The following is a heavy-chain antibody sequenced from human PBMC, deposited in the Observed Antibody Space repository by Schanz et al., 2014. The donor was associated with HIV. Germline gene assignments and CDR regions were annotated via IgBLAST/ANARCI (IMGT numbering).Heavy chain of an antibody. V-gene: IGHV4-4*07. CDR3: ARGQSFDFWSGYRVGYFDY. Sequence: QVQLQESGPGLVKPSETLSLTCNVSGDSISNYYWTWIRQPAGRGLEWIGRVYSGGSSNYNPSLMSRVAMSVEPSKTQFSLSLSSVTAADTAVYYCARGQSFDFWSGYRVGYFDYWGQGTLVTVSS. J-gene: IGHJ4*02. CDR1: GDSISNYY. CDR2: VYSGGSS. D-gene: IGHD3-3*01.